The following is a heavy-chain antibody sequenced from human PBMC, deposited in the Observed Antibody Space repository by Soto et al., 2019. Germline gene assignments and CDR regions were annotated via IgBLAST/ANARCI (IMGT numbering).Heavy chain of an antibody. CDR1: GFTVCSNY. V-gene: IGHV3-53*04. J-gene: IGHJ6*02. D-gene: IGHD5-18*01. Sequence: GGSLRLSCAASGFTVCSNYMGWVRQAPGKGLEWVSVIYSGGCTYYADSVKGRFTISRHNSKNTLYLQMNSLRAEDTAVYYCAVGYSYYYGMDVWGQGTTVTVSS. CDR3: AVGYSYYYGMDV. CDR2: IYSGGCT.